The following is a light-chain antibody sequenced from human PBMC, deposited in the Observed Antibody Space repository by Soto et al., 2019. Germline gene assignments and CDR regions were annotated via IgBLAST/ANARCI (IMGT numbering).Light chain of an antibody. Sequence: QSVLTQARSVSGSPGQSVTISCTGASSDAGAYNYVSWYQQHPGKAPKLMIYDVSTRPSGVPDRFSGSKSGTTASLTISGLQAEDEADYYCCSYAGSPYVFGTGTKVTVL. CDR2: DVS. J-gene: IGLJ1*01. CDR1: SSDAGAYNY. CDR3: CSYAGSPYV. V-gene: IGLV2-11*01.